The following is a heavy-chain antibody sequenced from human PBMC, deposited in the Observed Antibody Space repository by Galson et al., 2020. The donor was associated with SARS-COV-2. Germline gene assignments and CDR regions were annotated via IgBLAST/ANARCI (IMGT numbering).Heavy chain of an antibody. CDR1: GYTFTSYG. J-gene: IGHJ3*02. CDR3: ARGGDDILTGYSPWAFDI. Sequence: ASVKVSCKASGYTFTSYGISWVRQAPGQGLEWMGWISAYNGNTNYAQKLQGRVTMTTDTSTSTAYMELRSLRSDDTAVYYCARGGDDILTGYSPWAFDIWGQGTMVTVSS. CDR2: ISAYNGNT. V-gene: IGHV1-18*01. D-gene: IGHD3-9*01.